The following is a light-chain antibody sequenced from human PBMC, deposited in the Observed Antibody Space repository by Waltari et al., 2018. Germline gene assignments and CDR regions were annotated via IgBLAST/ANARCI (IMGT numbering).Light chain of an antibody. CDR1: QSVSSNQ. CDR3: QQYGSSPWT. CDR2: GAS. V-gene: IGKV3-20*01. J-gene: IGKJ1*01. Sequence: EVVLTQSPGTLSLSPGERATLSCRASQSVSSNQLAWFQQRPGQAPRLVIYGASIGATGIPDRFSGSGSGTDFTLTISRLEPEDCGVFYCQQYGSSPWTFGQGTKVEIK.